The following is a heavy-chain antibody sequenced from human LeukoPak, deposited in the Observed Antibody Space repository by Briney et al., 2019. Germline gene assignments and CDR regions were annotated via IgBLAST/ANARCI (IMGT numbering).Heavy chain of an antibody. Sequence: GGSLRLSCAASGFIFSSYWMSWVRQAPGKGLEWVANIKQDGSEKYYVDSVKGRFTISRDNAKNSLYLQMNSLRAEDTAVYYCARTYYYGSGSYEFDYWGQGTLVTVSS. CDR1: GFIFSSYW. CDR3: ARTYYYGSGSYEFDY. V-gene: IGHV3-7*01. D-gene: IGHD3-10*01. CDR2: IKQDGSEK. J-gene: IGHJ4*02.